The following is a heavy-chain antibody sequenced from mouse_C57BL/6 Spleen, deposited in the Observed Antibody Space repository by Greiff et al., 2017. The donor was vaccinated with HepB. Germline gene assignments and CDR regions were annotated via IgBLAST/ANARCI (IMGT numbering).Heavy chain of an antibody. Sequence: VQLQQSGAELVRPGSSVKLSCKASGYTFTSYWMHWVKQRPIQGLDWIGNIDPSDSETHYNQKFKDKATLTVDKSSSTAYMQLSSLTSEDSAVYYCANNYDCDVGTWLAYWGQGTRVTVAA. D-gene: IGHD2-4*01. V-gene: IGHV1-52*01. CDR1: GYTFTSYW. CDR2: IDPSDSET. J-gene: IGHJ3*01. CDR3: ANNYDCDVGTWLAY.